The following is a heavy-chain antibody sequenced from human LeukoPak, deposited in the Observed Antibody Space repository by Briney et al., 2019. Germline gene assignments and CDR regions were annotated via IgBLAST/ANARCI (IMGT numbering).Heavy chain of an antibody. CDR3: AKVLLWFGELPYYFDY. CDR2: ISGSGGST. CDR1: GFTFSSYA. V-gene: IGHV3-23*01. J-gene: IGHJ4*02. D-gene: IGHD3-10*01. Sequence: PGGSLRLSCAASGFTFSSYAMSWVRQAPGKGLEWASAISGSGGSTYYADSVKGRFTISRDNSKNTLYLRMNSLRAEDTAVYYCAKVLLWFGELPYYFDYWGQGTLVTVSS.